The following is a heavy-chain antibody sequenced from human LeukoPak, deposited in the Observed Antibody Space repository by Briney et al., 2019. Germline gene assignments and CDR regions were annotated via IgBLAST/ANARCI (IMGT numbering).Heavy chain of an antibody. CDR3: AKVVQLDCLGGAFDI. Sequence: GGSLRLSCAASGFTFSSYWMSWVRQAPGKGLEWVSAISGSGGSTYYADSVKGRFTISRDNSKNTLYLQMNSLRAEDTAVYYCAKVVQLDCLGGAFDIWGQGTMVTVSS. D-gene: IGHD3/OR15-3a*01. V-gene: IGHV3-23*01. J-gene: IGHJ3*02. CDR2: ISGSGGST. CDR1: GFTFSSYW.